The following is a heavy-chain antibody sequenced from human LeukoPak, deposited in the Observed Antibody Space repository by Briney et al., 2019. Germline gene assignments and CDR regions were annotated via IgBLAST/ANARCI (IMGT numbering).Heavy chain of an antibody. CDR1: GGSISSYY. J-gene: IGHJ5*02. Sequence: SETLSLTCTVSGGSISSYYWSWIRQPPGKGLEWIGYIYYSGSTNYNPSLKSRVTISVDTSKNQFSLKLSSVTPADTAVYYCARGGYYGSGNDFRFDPWGQGTLVTVSS. D-gene: IGHD3-10*01. CDR3: ARGGYYGSGNDFRFDP. CDR2: IYYSGST. V-gene: IGHV4-59*01.